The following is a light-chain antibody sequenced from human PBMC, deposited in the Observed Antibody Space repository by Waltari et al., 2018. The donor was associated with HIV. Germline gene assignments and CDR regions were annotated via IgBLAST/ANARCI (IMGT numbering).Light chain of an antibody. CDR1: QSVQYSNNNTY. J-gene: IGKJ2*01. V-gene: IGKV4-1*01. CDR2: WAS. CDR3: HQYYTTPRT. Sequence: DIVMTQSPDTLALSLGERATINCRSSQSVQYSNNNTYFAWYQQKPGQPPKLLIYWASSRQSGVPDRFSGSGSGTDFTLTISSLQAEDVAVYYCHQYYTTPRTFGQGTKLEIK.